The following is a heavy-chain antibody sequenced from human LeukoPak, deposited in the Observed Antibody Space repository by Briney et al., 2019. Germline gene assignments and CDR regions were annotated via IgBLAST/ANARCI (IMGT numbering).Heavy chain of an antibody. J-gene: IGHJ5*02. CDR1: GGSISSGNYY. CDR3: ASYGSGSYRFDP. D-gene: IGHD3-10*01. CDR2: IHHSGST. Sequence: PSETLSLTCTVSGGSISSGNYYWSWIRQHPGKGLEWIGYIHHSGSTYYNPSLKSRVIISVDTSKNQFSLKLNSVTAADTAVYYCASYGSGSYRFDPWGQGTLVTVSS. V-gene: IGHV4-31*03.